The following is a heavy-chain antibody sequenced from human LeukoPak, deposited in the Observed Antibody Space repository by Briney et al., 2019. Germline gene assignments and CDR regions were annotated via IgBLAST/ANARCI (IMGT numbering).Heavy chain of an antibody. CDR1: GFTFSSYS. CDR3: AKDLEAVAGDDY. J-gene: IGHJ4*02. V-gene: IGHV3-21*04. D-gene: IGHD6-19*01. CDR2: ISSSSSYI. Sequence: GGSLRLSCAASGFTFSSYSMNWARQAPGKGLEWVSSISSSSSYIYYADSVKGRFTISRDNSKNTLYLQMNSLRAEDTAVYYCAKDLEAVAGDDYWGQGTLVTVSS.